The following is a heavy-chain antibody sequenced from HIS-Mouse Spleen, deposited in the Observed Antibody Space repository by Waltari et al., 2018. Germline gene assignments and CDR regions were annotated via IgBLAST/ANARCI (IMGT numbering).Heavy chain of an antibody. Sequence: QLQLQESGPGLVKPSETLSLTCTVSGGSISSSSYYWGWIRQPPGKGLEWIGSIYYSGSTYYNPSLKSRVTISVDTSKNRFSLKLSSVTAADTAVYYCARGVVVVAASLAFDIWGQGTMVTVSS. D-gene: IGHD2-15*01. CDR1: GGSISSSSYY. CDR3: ARGVVVVAASLAFDI. V-gene: IGHV4-39*07. CDR2: IYYSGST. J-gene: IGHJ3*02.